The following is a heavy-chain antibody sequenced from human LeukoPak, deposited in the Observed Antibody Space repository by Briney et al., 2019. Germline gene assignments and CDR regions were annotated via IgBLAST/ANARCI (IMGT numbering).Heavy chain of an antibody. CDR3: ARGGPSCSSTSCFPYYYYGMDV. J-gene: IGHJ6*02. CDR1: GYTFTGYY. CDR2: INPNSGGT. Sequence: ASVKVSCKASGYTFTGYYMHWVRQAPGQGLEWMGWINPNSGGTNYAQKFQGRVTMTRDTSISTAYMELSRLRSDDTAVYYCARGGPSCSSTSCFPYYYYGMDVWGQGTTVTVSS. V-gene: IGHV1-2*02. D-gene: IGHD2-2*01.